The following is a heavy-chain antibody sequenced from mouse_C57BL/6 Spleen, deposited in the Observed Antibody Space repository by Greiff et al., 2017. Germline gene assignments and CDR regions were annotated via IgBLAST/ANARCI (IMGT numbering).Heavy chain of an antibody. CDR3: TYYYGSLGGFAY. J-gene: IGHJ3*01. D-gene: IGHD1-1*01. V-gene: IGHV14-4*01. Sequence: VQLQQSGAELVRPGASVKLSCTASGFNIKDDYMHWVKQRPEQGLEWIGWIDPENGDTEYASKFQGKATITADTSSTTAHLQSSSLTSEDTAVYYCTYYYGSLGGFAYWGQGTLVTVSA. CDR2: IDPENGDT. CDR1: GFNIKDDY.